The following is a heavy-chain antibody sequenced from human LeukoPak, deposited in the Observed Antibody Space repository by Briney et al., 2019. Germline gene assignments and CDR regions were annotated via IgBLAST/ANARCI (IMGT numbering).Heavy chain of an antibody. V-gene: IGHV3-7*01. J-gene: IGHJ5*02. CDR1: GFTLSNYW. CDR3: ARDPFDL. CDR2: IKQGGSDK. Sequence: GGSLRLSCEASGFTLSNYWMTWVRQAPGKGLEWVATIKQGGSDKFYVASVKGRFTISGDNAKNSLFLEMNSLRVEDTAVYYCARDPFDLWGQGTRVTVSS.